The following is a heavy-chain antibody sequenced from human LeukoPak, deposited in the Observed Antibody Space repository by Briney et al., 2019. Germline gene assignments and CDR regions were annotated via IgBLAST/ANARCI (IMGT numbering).Heavy chain of an antibody. D-gene: IGHD1-26*01. V-gene: IGHV4-59*01. J-gene: IGHJ4*02. CDR1: GGSISSYY. CDR3: ARDSPSGRGGYFDY. Sequence: PSETLSLTCTVSGGSISSYYWSWIRQPPGKGLEWIGYIYYSGSTNYNPSLKSRVTISVDTSKNQFSLKLSSVTAADTAVYYCARDSPSGRGGYFDYWGQGTLVTVSS. CDR2: IYYSGST.